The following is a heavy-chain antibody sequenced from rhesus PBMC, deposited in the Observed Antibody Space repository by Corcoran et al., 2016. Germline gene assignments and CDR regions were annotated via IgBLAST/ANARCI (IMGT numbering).Heavy chain of an antibody. Sequence: QVQLQESGPGLVEPSETLSLTCTVSGASLSRNWWSWIRQPPGKGPEWIGEINANSGSTNHTPSLRNRRTISKTASKNQVSLRLSFVTAADTAIYYCARHGEPMFDYWGQGVLVTVSS. CDR2: INANSGST. CDR3: ARHGEPMFDY. CDR1: GASLSRNW. D-gene: IGHD1-44*01. V-gene: IGHV4-80*01. J-gene: IGHJ4*01.